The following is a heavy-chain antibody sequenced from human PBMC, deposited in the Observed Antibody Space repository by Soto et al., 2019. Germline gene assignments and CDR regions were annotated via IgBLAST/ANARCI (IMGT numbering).Heavy chain of an antibody. V-gene: IGHV3-43*01. Sequence: PGGSLRLSCAASGFTFDDYTMHWVRQAPGKGLEWVSLISWDGGSTYYADSVKGRFTISRDNSKNSLYLQMNSLRTEDTALYYCAKGPHLYDILTGYPDYWGQGTLVTVSS. CDR2: ISWDGGST. CDR3: AKGPHLYDILTGYPDY. CDR1: GFTFDDYT. D-gene: IGHD3-9*01. J-gene: IGHJ4*02.